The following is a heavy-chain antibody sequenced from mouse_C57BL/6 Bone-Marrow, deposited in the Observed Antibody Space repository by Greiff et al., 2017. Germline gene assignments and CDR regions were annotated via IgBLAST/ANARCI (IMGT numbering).Heavy chain of an antibody. CDR2: IWSGGST. V-gene: IGHV2-2*01. D-gene: IGHD1-1*01. CDR1: GFSLTSYG. CDR3: ARHYYGSSYGYFDV. Sequence: QVQLQQSGPGLVQPSQSLSITCTVSGFSLTSYGVHWVRPSPGKGLEWLGVIWSGGSTDYNAAFIYRRSLSKDTSKGQVFFKMNILQADDTAIYYCARHYYGSSYGYFDVWGTGTTVTVSS. J-gene: IGHJ1*03.